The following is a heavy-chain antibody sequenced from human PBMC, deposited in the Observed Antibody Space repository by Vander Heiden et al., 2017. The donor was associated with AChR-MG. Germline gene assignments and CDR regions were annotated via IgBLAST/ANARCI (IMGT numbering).Heavy chain of an antibody. CDR2: ISYEGRNK. CDR3: AKEQTLRVSKCLDY. Sequence: QVQLVESGGGVVQPARSLTLSCAASGFTISRYGLDWARQAPGKGLEWVAVISYEGRNKYYADSVKGRFTITRDNSKNMLYLQMNSLRAEDTAVYFCAKEQTLRVSKCLDYWGQGTLVTVSS. V-gene: IGHV3-30*18. D-gene: IGHD6-13*01. J-gene: IGHJ4*02. CDR1: GFTISRYG.